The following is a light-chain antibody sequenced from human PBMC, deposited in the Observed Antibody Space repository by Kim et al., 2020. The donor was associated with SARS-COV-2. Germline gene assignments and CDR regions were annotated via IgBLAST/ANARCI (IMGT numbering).Light chain of an antibody. J-gene: IGKJ4*01. CDR2: DAS. CDR1: QNIRSY. Sequence: EIVLTQSPATLSLSPGEGATLSCRASQNIRSYLAWYQQRPGQAPRLLIYDASTRVTGVPARFSGSGSGTDFTLTISSLEPEDFAVYYCQQRNTWPSFGGGTKVYIK. V-gene: IGKV3-11*01. CDR3: QQRNTWPS.